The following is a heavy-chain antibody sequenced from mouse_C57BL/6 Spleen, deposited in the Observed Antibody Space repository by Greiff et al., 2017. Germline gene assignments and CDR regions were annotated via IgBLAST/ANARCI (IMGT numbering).Heavy chain of an antibody. D-gene: IGHD1-1*01. V-gene: IGHV1-47*01. CDR2: FHPYNDDT. J-gene: IGHJ1*03. Sequence: QVQLQQSGAELVKPGASVKMSCKASGYTFTTYPIEWMKQNHGKSLEWIGNFHPYNDDTKYNEKFKGKATLTVEKSSSTVYLELSRLTSDDSAVYYCAIHNCGSSDWYIDVWGTGTAVTVSS. CDR3: AIHNCGSSDWYIDV. CDR1: GYTFTTYP.